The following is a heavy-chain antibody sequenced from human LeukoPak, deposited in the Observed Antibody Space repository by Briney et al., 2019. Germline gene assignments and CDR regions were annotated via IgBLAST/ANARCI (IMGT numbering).Heavy chain of an antibody. D-gene: IGHD6-19*01. CDR1: GGSISSYY. J-gene: IGHJ4*02. CDR3: ARHTSSGWYFIDY. CDR2: ISYSGST. V-gene: IGHV4-59*08. Sequence: SETLTLTCTVSGGSISSYYWSWIRQPPGKGLEWIGYISYSGSTNYSPSLKSRVTISVDTSKNQFSLKLSSVTAADTAVYYCARHTSSGWYFIDYWGQGTLVTVSS.